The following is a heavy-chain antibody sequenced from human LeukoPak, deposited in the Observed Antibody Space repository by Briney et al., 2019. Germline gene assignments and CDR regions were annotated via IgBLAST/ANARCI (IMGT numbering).Heavy chain of an antibody. CDR3: ARGAGYLATAFDI. V-gene: IGHV1-69*05. CDR2: IIPILGTA. CDR1: GGTFSSYA. J-gene: IGHJ3*02. D-gene: IGHD5-12*01. Sequence: SVKVSCKASGGTFSSYAISWVRQAPGQGLEWMGGIIPILGTANYAQKFQGRVTITTDESTSTAYMELSSLRSEDTAVYYCARGAGYLATAFDIWGQGTMVTVSS.